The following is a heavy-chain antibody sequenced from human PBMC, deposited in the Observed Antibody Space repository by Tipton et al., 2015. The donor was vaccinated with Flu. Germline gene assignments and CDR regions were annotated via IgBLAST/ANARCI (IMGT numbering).Heavy chain of an antibody. CDR3: ARDLWNDRRAYYYYGVDV. CDR1: GDSISTTIYY. J-gene: IGHJ6*02. V-gene: IGHV4-39*07. CDR2: IYYSGTT. Sequence: TLSLTCTVSGDSISTTIYYWGWVRQPPGKGLEWIGSIYYSGTTYYNPSLKSPVTISVDSSKNEFSLTPASLTAADTAVYYCARDLWNDRRAYYYYGVDVWGQGTTVTVSS. D-gene: IGHD1-1*01.